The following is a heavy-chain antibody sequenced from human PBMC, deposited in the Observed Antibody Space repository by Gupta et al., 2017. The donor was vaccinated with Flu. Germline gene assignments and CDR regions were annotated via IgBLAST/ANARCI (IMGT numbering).Heavy chain of an antibody. Sequence: EMQLLESGGGLAQSGGSLRLSCEASGFNFPHFAMNWVRQAPGKGLEWVSAVSRGGENTYYAGSVQGRFTISRDNSKDTLYLHLTSLRAEDTAMYYCTKIKDGSYDTDPFDVWGQGTMVSVSS. J-gene: IGHJ3*01. CDR1: GFNFPHFA. D-gene: IGHD3-22*01. CDR3: TKIKDGSYDTDPFDV. V-gene: IGHV3-23*01. CDR2: VSRGGENT.